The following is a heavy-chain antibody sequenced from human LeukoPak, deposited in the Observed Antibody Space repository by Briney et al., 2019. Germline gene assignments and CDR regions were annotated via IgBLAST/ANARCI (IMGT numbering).Heavy chain of an antibody. J-gene: IGHJ6*04. CDR3: ARVLTMTGPVYYDGMDV. V-gene: IGHV1-8*01. Sequence: ASVKVSCKASGYSITSYDCDWVRQAPGQGLEWIGWMHPNSGNRCYAQKFKRIATTTKNTTIRTAYMLPCGPRSDRAAVYCCARVLTMTGPVYYDGMDVWGEGTTVTVSS. CDR2: MHPNSGNR. D-gene: IGHD3-9*01. CDR1: GYSITSYD.